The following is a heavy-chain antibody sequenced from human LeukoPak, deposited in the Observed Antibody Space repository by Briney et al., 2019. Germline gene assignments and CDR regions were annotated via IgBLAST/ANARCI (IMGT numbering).Heavy chain of an antibody. CDR1: GFTFSTYN. Sequence: GGSLRLSCAASGFTFSTYNMNWVRQAPGKGLEWVSSITSSSSYTFYADSVRGRFTISRDNAKNSLYLQMNSLKTEDTAVYYCTTRRPMVAASPDYWGQGTLVTVSS. V-gene: IGHV3-21*03. CDR3: TTRRPMVAASPDY. CDR2: ITSSSSYT. J-gene: IGHJ4*02. D-gene: IGHD2-15*01.